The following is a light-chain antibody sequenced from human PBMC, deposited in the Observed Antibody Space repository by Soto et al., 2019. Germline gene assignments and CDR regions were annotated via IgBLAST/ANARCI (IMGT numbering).Light chain of an antibody. J-gene: IGKJ4*01. V-gene: IGKV1-39*01. CDR1: QSINSY. Sequence: DIQMTQSPSSLSVSVGDRVTITCRASQSINSYLNWYQQKPGKAPKLLIYAASSLQSGVPSRFSGSGYGTDFTLTISSLQPEDFATYYCQHSSSTPLTFGGGTKVEIK. CDR2: AAS. CDR3: QHSSSTPLT.